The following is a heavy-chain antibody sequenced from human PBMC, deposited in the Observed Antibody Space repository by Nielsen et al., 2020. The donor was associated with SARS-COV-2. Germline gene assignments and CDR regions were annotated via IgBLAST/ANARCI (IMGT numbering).Heavy chain of an antibody. CDR2: ISGSGGST. V-gene: IGHV3-23*01. CDR1: GFTFSSYA. D-gene: IGHD1-7*01. CDR3: ARERTGTTRYYYYGMDV. Sequence: GGSLRLSCAASGFTFSSYAMSWVRQAPGKGLEWVSAISGSGGSTYYADSVKGRFTISRDNSKNTLYLQMNSLRAEDTAVYYCARERTGTTRYYYYGMDVWGQGTTVTVSS. J-gene: IGHJ6*02.